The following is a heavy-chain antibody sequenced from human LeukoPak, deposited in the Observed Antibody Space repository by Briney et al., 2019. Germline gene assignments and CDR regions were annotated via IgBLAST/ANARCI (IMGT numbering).Heavy chain of an antibody. CDR3: ANSRTRPPKYYFDY. J-gene: IGHJ4*02. CDR2: ISGSGGST. CDR1: GFTFSSYS. Sequence: PGGSLRLSCAAFGFTFSSYSMNWVRQAPGKGLEWVSAISGSGGSTYYAGSVKGRFTISRDNSKNTLYLQMNSLRAEDTAVYYCANSRTRPPKYYFDYWGQGTLVTVSS. V-gene: IGHV3-23*01. D-gene: IGHD1-1*01.